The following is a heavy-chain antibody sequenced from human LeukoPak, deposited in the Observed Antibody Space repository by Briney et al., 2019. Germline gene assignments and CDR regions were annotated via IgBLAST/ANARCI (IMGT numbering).Heavy chain of an antibody. CDR1: GFTFSTFW. CDR2: INQGGSEK. Sequence: GGSLRLSCAASGFTFSTFWMTWVRQAPGKGLEWVANINQGGSEKYYVDSVKGRFTISRDNANKSLYLQMNNLRAEDTAVYYCARDGGWYGSAYWGQGTLVTVSS. CDR3: ARDGGWYGSAY. D-gene: IGHD6-19*01. V-gene: IGHV3-7*03. J-gene: IGHJ4*02.